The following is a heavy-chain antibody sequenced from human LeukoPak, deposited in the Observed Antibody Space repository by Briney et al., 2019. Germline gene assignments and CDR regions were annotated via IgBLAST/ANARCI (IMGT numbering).Heavy chain of an antibody. J-gene: IGHJ3*02. Sequence: GGSLRLSCATSGFTFSNFGMNWVRQAPGKGMEWIGLIKSISDGGTIDYAAPVKGRFTIPRDDTKNTLLLQMNSLKTDDTGIYYCVTERAGAFEIWGQGTMVTVSS. CDR2: IKSISDGGTI. CDR1: GFTFSNFG. V-gene: IGHV3-15*01. CDR3: VTERAGAFEI.